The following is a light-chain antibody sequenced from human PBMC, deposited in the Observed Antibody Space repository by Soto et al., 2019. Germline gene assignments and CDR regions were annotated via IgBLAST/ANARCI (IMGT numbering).Light chain of an antibody. Sequence: EIVLTQSPGTLSLSPGERATLSCRASQSVSSSYLAWYQQKPGQAPRLLIYGASSRATGIPDRFSGSGSGTDFTLTISRLEPEDFAVYYCQQYGSSQWTFGQVTKV. CDR1: QSVSSSY. CDR2: GAS. J-gene: IGKJ1*01. V-gene: IGKV3-20*01. CDR3: QQYGSSQWT.